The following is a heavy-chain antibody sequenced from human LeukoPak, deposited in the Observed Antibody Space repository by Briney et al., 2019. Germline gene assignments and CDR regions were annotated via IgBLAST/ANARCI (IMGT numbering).Heavy chain of an antibody. J-gene: IGHJ3*02. Sequence: PSETLSLTCAVSGYSISSGYYWGWIRQPPGKGLKWIGSTYHSGSTYYNPSLKSRVTISVDTSKNQFSLKLSSVTAADTAVYYCARHDCGGSCYFAFDIWGQGTMVTVSS. CDR2: TYHSGST. D-gene: IGHD2-15*01. CDR3: ARHDCGGSCYFAFDI. V-gene: IGHV4-38-2*01. CDR1: GYSISSGYY.